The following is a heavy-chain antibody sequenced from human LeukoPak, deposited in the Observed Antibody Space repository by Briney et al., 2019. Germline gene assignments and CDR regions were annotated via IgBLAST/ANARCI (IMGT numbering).Heavy chain of an antibody. J-gene: IGHJ4*02. D-gene: IGHD3-22*01. CDR2: MHYSGRT. Sequence: GSLRLSCAASGFTFSSYSMNWVRQPPGKGLEWIGYMHYSGRTNYKPSLKSRVTISVDTSKNQFSLKLNSVTAADTAVYYCARGAYDSGGYRIDYWGQGTLVTVSS. CDR1: GFTFSSYS. CDR3: ARGAYDSGGYRIDY. V-gene: IGHV4-59*01.